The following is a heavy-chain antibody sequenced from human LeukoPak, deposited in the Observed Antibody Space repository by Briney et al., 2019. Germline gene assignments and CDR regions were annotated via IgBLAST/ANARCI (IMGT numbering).Heavy chain of an antibody. D-gene: IGHD3-9*01. V-gene: IGHV3-30*02. CDR3: KGGYDILTGYYFDY. CDR1: GFTFSSYG. Sequence: GGSLRLSCAASGFTFSSYGMHWVRQAPGKGLEWVAFIRYDGSNKYYADSVKGRFTISRDNSKNTLYLQMNSLRAEDTAEYYCKGGYDILTGYYFDYWGQGTLVTVSS. J-gene: IGHJ4*02. CDR2: IRYDGSNK.